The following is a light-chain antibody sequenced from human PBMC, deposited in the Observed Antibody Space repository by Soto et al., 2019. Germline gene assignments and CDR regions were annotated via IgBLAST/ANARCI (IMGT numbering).Light chain of an antibody. Sequence: EIVMTQSPATLSVSPGERVTVSCRASQSVSSNLAWYQQKPGQAPRLLIYAASTMASGIPARFSGSGSGTEFTLTIGSLQSEDFAVYYCQQYNNWPLTFGQGTKLEIK. CDR3: QQYNNWPLT. CDR2: AAS. V-gene: IGKV3-15*01. J-gene: IGKJ2*01. CDR1: QSVSSN.